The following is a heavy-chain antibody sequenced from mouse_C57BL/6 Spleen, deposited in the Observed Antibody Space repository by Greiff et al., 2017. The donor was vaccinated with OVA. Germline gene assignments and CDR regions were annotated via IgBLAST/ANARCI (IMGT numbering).Heavy chain of an antibody. CDR1: GYSITSGYY. CDR3: AREELSEVYFDY. CDR2: ISYDGSN. Sequence: EVQLVESGPGLVKPSQSLSLTCSVTGYSITSGYYWNWIRQFPGNKLEWMGYISYDGSNNYNPSLKNRIPITRDTSKNQFFLKLNSVTTEDTATYYCAREELSEVYFDYWGQGTTLTVSS. D-gene: IGHD6-2*01. V-gene: IGHV3-6*01. J-gene: IGHJ2*01.